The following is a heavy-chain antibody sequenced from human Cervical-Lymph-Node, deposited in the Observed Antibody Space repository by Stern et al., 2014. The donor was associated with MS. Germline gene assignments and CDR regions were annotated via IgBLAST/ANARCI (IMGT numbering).Heavy chain of an antibody. J-gene: IGHJ4*02. D-gene: IGHD2-8*01. CDR2: ISYDGNHK. CDR3: ARDYEDTSMLFDH. Sequence: VQLVESGGAVVQPGRSLRLSCAASGFTFSSYGMHWVRQAPGTGLEWVTVISYDGNHKYDAASVKGRFTISRDNSKNTLHLQMNSVTPDDTAIYYCARDYEDTSMLFDHWGQGTLVTVSS. CDR1: GFTFSSYG. V-gene: IGHV3-30*03.